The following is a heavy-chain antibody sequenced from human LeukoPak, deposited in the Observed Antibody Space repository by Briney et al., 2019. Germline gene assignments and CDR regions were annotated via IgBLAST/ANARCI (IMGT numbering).Heavy chain of an antibody. CDR1: GGSVSSGSYY. J-gene: IGHJ4*02. D-gene: IGHD1-26*01. V-gene: IGHV4-61*01. CDR3: ARVGSGSYFDY. Sequence: PSETLSLTCTVSGGSVSSGSYYWSWIRQPPGKGLEWIGYIYYSGSTNYNPSLKSRVTISVDTSKNQFSLKLSSVTAADTAAYYCARVGSGSYFDYWGQGTLVTVSS. CDR2: IYYSGST.